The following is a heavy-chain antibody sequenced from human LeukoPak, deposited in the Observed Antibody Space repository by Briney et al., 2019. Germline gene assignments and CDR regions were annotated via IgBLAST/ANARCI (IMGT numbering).Heavy chain of an antibody. Sequence: PGGSLRLSCAASGFTFSSYWMHWVRQAPGKGLVWVSRINSDGSSTSYADSVKGRFTISRDNAKNTLYLQMNSLRAEDTAVYYCERGFGYDNILTYWGQGTLVTVSS. J-gene: IGHJ4*02. CDR1: GFTFSSYW. CDR2: INSDGSST. V-gene: IGHV3-74*01. D-gene: IGHD5-12*01. CDR3: ERGFGYDNILTY.